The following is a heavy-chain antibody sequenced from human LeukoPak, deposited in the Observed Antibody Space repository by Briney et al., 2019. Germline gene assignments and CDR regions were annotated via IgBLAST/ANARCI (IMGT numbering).Heavy chain of an antibody. V-gene: IGHV3-30*01. CDR2: ISYDGSNK. J-gene: IGHJ6*03. CDR1: GFTFSSYA. CDR3: ARDSLANYYMDV. Sequence: GRSLRLSCAASGFTFSSYAMHWVRQAPGKGLGWVAVISYDGSNKYYADSVKGRFTISRDNSKNTLYLQMNSLRAEDTAVYYCARDSLANYYMDVWGKGTTVTVSS.